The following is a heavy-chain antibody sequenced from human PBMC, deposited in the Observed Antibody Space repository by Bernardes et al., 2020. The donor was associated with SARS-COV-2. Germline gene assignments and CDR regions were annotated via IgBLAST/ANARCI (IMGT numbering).Heavy chain of an antibody. CDR1: GGTFNSYA. CDR2: VIPIFGTT. Sequence: SVKVSCKASGGTFNSYAISWVRQAPGQGLEWMGNVIPIFGTTNYAQKFQGRLTITADVFTSIAYMELSSLRSEDTAVYYCAREIRITMIRGVDNWFDPWGQGTLVTVSS. V-gene: IGHV1-69*13. D-gene: IGHD3-10*01. J-gene: IGHJ5*02. CDR3: AREIRITMIRGVDNWFDP.